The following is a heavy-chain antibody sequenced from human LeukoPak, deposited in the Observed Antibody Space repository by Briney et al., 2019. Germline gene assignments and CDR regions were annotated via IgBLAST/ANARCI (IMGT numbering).Heavy chain of an antibody. CDR1: GFTFSDYS. CDR3: ARGAYSSGWAYF. D-gene: IGHD6-19*01. CDR2: ISFSVNTK. Sequence: GGSLRLSCAASGFTFSDYSMNWVRQAPGRGLEWVSYISFSVNTKYYGDSVKGRFTISRDNAKNSLYLHMDSLRAEDTAVYYCARGAYSSGWAYF. V-gene: IGHV3-48*04. J-gene: IGHJ4*01.